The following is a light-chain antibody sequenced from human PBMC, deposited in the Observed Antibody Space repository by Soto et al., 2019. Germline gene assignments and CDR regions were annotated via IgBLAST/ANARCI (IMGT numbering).Light chain of an antibody. V-gene: IGLV2-23*01. J-gene: IGLJ3*02. CDR2: EGS. CDR1: SSDVGSYNL. CDR3: CSYAGRSTLV. Sequence: QSALTQPASVSGSTGQSITISCTGSSSDVGSYNLVSWHQQYPGKAPKLMIYEGSKRPSGVSNRFSGSKSGNTASLTISGLQAEDEADYYCCSYAGRSTLVFGGGTKLTVL.